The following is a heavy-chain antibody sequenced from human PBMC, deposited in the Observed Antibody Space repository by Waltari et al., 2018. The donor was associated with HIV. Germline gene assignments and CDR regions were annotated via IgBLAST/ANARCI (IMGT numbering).Heavy chain of an antibody. J-gene: IGHJ6*02. CDR3: AKEGLHGDYDGMDV. V-gene: IGHV3-23*04. Sequence: VQSAGRVVRPGGSMRLSCAASGVDFKVHTMRWVRQFQGGRVEWVFSLTGSKDNTYHAPALNGRFTISRDTSKNILYRQMNNLGVDDTAVYYCAKEGLHGDYDGMDVWGQGTTVIVSS. CDR2: LTGSKDNT. CDR1: GVDFKVHT.